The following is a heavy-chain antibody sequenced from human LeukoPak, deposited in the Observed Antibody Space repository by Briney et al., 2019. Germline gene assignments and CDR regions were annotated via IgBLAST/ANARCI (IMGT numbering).Heavy chain of an antibody. Sequence: PGGSLRLSCAASGFTFDDYAMHWVRQAPGKGLEWVSLISWDGGSTYYADSVKGRFTISRDNSKNSLYLQMNSLRAEDTALYYCAKQQLAGLAYYGMDVWGQGTTVTVSS. V-gene: IGHV3-43D*03. D-gene: IGHD6-13*01. CDR1: GFTFDDYA. CDR2: ISWDGGST. J-gene: IGHJ6*02. CDR3: AKQQLAGLAYYGMDV.